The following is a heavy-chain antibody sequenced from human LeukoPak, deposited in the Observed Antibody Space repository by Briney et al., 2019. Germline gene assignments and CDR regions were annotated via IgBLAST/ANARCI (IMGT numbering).Heavy chain of an antibody. D-gene: IGHD3-22*01. V-gene: IGHV3-23*01. J-gene: IGHJ4*02. CDR2: ISGSGGST. CDR3: AKDGDSGGYYVLYYFNY. Sequence: AGGSLRLSCAASGFTFSNYAMSWVRQAPGKGLEWVSVISGSGGSTYYADSVKGRFTISRDNSKNTLYLQMNSLRVEDTAIYYCAKDGDSGGYYVLYYFNYWGQGTLITVSS. CDR1: GFTFSNYA.